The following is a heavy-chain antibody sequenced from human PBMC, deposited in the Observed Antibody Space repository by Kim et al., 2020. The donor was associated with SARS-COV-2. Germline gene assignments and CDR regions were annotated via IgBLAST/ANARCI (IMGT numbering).Heavy chain of an antibody. CDR3: VRGAVGYFDY. CDR1: GFIFSSYT. D-gene: IGHD3-16*01. CDR2: INFNGGST. Sequence: GGSLRLSCSASGFIFSSYTLRWVRQPPGKGLEYLAAINFNGGSTNYADSIQGRFTISRDNAKNMLYLQLRSLTPDDTAVYYCVRGAVGYFDYCGQGTLVTVSS. V-gene: IGHV3-64D*09. J-gene: IGHJ4*02.